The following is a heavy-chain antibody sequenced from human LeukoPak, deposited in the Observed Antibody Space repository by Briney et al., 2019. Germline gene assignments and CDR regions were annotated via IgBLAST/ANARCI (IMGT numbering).Heavy chain of an antibody. J-gene: IGHJ1*01. CDR1: GGTFSSYA. V-gene: IGHV1-69*04. CDR3: ASQVYSSSWYLYAEYFQH. CDR2: IIPILGIA. Sequence: SVKVSCKASGGTFSSYAISWVRQAPGQGLEWMGRIIPILGIANYAQKFQGRVTITTDESTSTAYMELSSLRSEDTAVYYCASQVYSSSWYLYAEYFQHWGQGTLVTVSS. D-gene: IGHD6-13*01.